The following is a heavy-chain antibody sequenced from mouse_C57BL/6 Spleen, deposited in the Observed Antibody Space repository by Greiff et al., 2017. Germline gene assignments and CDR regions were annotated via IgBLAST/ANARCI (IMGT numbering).Heavy chain of an antibody. V-gene: IGHV1-4*01. Sequence: VQLVESGAELARPGASVKMSCKASGYTFTSYTMHWVKQRPGQGLEWIGYINPSSGYTKYNQKFKDKATLTADKSSSTAYMQLSSLTSEDSAVYYCARPYYYGSSYWYFDVWGTGTTVTVSS. CDR2: INPSSGYT. J-gene: IGHJ1*03. CDR3: ARPYYYGSSYWYFDV. D-gene: IGHD1-1*01. CDR1: GYTFTSYT.